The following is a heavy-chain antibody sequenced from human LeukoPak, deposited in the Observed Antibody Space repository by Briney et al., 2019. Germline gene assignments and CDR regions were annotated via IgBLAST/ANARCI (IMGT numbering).Heavy chain of an antibody. J-gene: IGHJ4*02. D-gene: IGHD6-19*01. CDR1: GGSISSSSYY. Sequence: PSETLSLTCTVSGGSISSSSYYWGWIRQPPGKGLEWIGSIYYSGSTYYNPSLKSRVTISVDKSKNQFSLKLSSVTAADTAVYYCARVSQWLSVYWGQGTLVTVSS. CDR3: ARVSQWLSVY. CDR2: IYYSGST. V-gene: IGHV4-39*07.